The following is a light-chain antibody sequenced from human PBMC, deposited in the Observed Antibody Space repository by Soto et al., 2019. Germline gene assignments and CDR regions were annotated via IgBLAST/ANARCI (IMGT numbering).Light chain of an antibody. Sequence: EVVLTQSPGTLSLSPGDRATLSCRASQSVSSNYLAWYQQRPGQAPRLLIYGASTRATDIPDRISGSGSGTDFTLTVSRLEPEDFAVYYCQHYGRTPWSFGQGTNLEIK. CDR3: QHYGRTPWS. CDR1: QSVSSNY. J-gene: IGKJ1*01. CDR2: GAS. V-gene: IGKV3-20*01.